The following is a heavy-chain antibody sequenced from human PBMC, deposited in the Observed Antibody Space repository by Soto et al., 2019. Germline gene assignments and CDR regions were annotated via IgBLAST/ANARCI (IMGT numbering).Heavy chain of an antibody. CDR2: ISTSGSHI. V-gene: IGHV3-48*03. CDR3: ASQPHWARPFES. J-gene: IGHJ4*02. Sequence: GGSLRLSCVGSGFLFRNYEMNWVRQAPGKGLEWLSHISTSGSHISDADSVKGRFTTSRDNTKHTLYLQMNSLRAEDTAVYYCASQPHWARPFESWGQGTLVTVSS. CDR1: GFLFRNYE. D-gene: IGHD7-27*01.